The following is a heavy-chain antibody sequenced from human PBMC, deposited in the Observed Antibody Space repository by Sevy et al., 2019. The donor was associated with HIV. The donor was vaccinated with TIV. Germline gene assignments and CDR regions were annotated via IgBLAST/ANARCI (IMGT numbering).Heavy chain of an antibody. D-gene: IGHD2-8*01. CDR3: ARGGGKGWYYFDY. CDR2: TIPILGTV. Sequence: ASVKVSCKASGGTFSSYGISWVRQAPGQGLEWMGGTIPILGTVKYAQKCQGRVTITADESTKTAYMELSSLRSEDTAVYYCARGGGKGWYYFDYWGQETLVTVSS. V-gene: IGHV1-69*13. J-gene: IGHJ4*02. CDR1: GGTFSSYG.